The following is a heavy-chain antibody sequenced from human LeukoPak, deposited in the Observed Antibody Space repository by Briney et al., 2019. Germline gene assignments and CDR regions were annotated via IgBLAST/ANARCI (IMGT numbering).Heavy chain of an antibody. Sequence: ASVKVSCKASGYTFTSYAMNWVRQAPGQGREWMGWINTNTGNPTYAQGFTGRFVFSLDTSVSTAYLQISSLKAEDTAVYYCARDAPRFYYYDSSGYGSDAFDIWGQGTMVTVSS. CDR1: GYTFTSYA. V-gene: IGHV7-4-1*02. D-gene: IGHD3-22*01. CDR3: ARDAPRFYYYDSSGYGSDAFDI. J-gene: IGHJ3*02. CDR2: INTNTGNP.